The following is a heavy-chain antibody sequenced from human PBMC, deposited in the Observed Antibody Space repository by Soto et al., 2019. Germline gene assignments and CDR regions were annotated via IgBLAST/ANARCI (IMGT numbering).Heavy chain of an antibody. D-gene: IGHD3-22*01. CDR1: GFTFSSYS. CDR3: ARDPSEYYDSSGYYPDAFDI. CDR2: ISSSSSTI. V-gene: IGHV3-48*01. J-gene: IGHJ3*02. Sequence: GGSLRLSCAASGFTFSSYSMNWVRQAPGKGLEWVSYISSSSSTIYYADSVKGRFTISRDNAKNSLYLQMNSLRAEDTAVYYCARDPSEYYDSSGYYPDAFDIWGQGTMVTVSS.